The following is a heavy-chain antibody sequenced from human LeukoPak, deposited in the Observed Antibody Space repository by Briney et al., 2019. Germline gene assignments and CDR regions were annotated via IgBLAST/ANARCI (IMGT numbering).Heavy chain of an antibody. CDR1: GGTFSSYA. CDR3: ARGLGSIVLMVYAMRDTNWFDP. J-gene: IGHJ5*02. D-gene: IGHD2-8*01. V-gene: IGHV1-69*04. CDR2: IIPILGIA. Sequence: GASVKVSCKASGGTFSSYAISWVRQAPGQGLEWMGRIIPILGIANYAQKFQGRVTITADKSTSTAYMELSSLRSEDTAVYYCARGLGSIVLMVYAMRDTNWFDPWGQGTLVTVSS.